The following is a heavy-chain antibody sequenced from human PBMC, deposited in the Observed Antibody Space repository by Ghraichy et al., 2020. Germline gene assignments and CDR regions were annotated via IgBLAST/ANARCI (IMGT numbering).Heavy chain of an antibody. D-gene: IGHD2-2*02. J-gene: IGHJ4*02. CDR2: INAGNGNT. V-gene: IGHV1-3*01. CDR1: GYTFTSYA. CDR3: ARSQIPEYLVFDY. Sequence: ASVKVSCKASGYTFTSYAMHWVRQAPGQRLEWMVWINAGNGNTKYSQKFQGRVTITRDTSASTAYMELSSLRSEDTAVYYCARSQIPEYLVFDYWGQGTLVTVSS.